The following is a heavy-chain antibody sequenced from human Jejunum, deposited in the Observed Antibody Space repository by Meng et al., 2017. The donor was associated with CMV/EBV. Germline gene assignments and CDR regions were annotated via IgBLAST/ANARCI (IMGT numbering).Heavy chain of an antibody. Sequence: SCAASGFIFNNYWMHWVRQAPGKGLVWISRVNTDGTSASYADSVKGRFSISRDNAKNTLYLQMDGLRDEDTALYYCAKEHVNDYWGQGALVTVSS. V-gene: IGHV3-74*01. J-gene: IGHJ4*02. CDR2: VNTDGTSA. CDR1: GFIFNNYW. CDR3: AKEHVNDY.